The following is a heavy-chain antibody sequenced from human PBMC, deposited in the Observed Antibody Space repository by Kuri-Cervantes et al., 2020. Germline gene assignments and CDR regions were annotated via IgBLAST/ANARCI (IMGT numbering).Heavy chain of an antibody. CDR3: AKVLSGYGYYYYAMDV. CDR2: IYYSGST. V-gene: IGHV4-30-4*01. CDR1: GGSISSGGYY. J-gene: IGHJ6*02. D-gene: IGHD3-22*01. Sequence: LRLSCTVSGGSISSGGYYWSWIRQPPGKGLEWIGYIYYSGSTYYNPSLKSRVTISVDTSKNQFSLKLSSVTAADTALYYCAKVLSGYGYYYYAMDVWGQGTTVTVSS.